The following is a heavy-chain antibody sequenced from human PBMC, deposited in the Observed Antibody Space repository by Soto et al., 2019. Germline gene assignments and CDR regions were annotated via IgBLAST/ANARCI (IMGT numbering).Heavy chain of an antibody. Sequence: EVQLLESGGGLVQPGGSLRLSCAASGFTFSSYAMSWVRQAPGKGLEWVSAISGSGGSTYYADSVKGRFTISRDNSKNTLYLQMNSLRAEDTAVYYCAKDQWEYCSGGSCIFQHWGQGTLVTVSS. CDR3: AKDQWEYCSGGSCIFQH. D-gene: IGHD2-15*01. CDR2: ISGSGGST. V-gene: IGHV3-23*01. J-gene: IGHJ1*01. CDR1: GFTFSSYA.